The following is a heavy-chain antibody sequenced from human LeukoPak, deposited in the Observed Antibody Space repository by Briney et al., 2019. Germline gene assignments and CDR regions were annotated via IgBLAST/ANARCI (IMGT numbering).Heavy chain of an antibody. V-gene: IGHV4-59*01. D-gene: IGHD5-18*01. Sequence: SETLSLTCTVSGGSISSYYWSWIRQPPGKGLERIGYIYYSGSTNYNPSLKSRVTISVDTSKNQFSLKLSSVTAADTAVYYCARSGYSYGVFDYWGQGTLVTVSS. CDR1: GGSISSYY. CDR2: IYYSGST. CDR3: ARSGYSYGVFDY. J-gene: IGHJ4*02.